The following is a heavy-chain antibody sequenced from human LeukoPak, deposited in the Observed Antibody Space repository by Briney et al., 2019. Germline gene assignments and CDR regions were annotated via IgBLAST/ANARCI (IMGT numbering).Heavy chain of an antibody. CDR2: ISGSGGTT. V-gene: IGHV3-23*01. CDR3: AKGLSGYPIDY. J-gene: IGHJ4*02. Sequence: GGSLRLSCAASGFTFSSYVMSWVRQAPGKGLEWVSGISGSGGTTYYADSVKGRFTISRDNPKNTLYLQMNSLRAEDTAVYYCAKGLSGYPIDYWGQGTLVTVSS. CDR1: GFTFSSYV. D-gene: IGHD3-22*01.